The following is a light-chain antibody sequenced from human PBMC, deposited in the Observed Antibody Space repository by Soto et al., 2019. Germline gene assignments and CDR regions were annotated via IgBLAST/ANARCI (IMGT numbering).Light chain of an antibody. CDR3: SSFTISRNTVI. V-gene: IGLV2-14*01. CDR1: SSDVDGYNY. Sequence: QSALTQPVSVSGSPGQSITISCTGTSSDVDGYNYVSWYQYHPGKAPKLMIYDVNNRPSGVSNRFSGSKSGNTASLTISGLQAEDEADYYCSSFTISRNTVIFGGGTKLTVL. J-gene: IGLJ2*01. CDR2: DVN.